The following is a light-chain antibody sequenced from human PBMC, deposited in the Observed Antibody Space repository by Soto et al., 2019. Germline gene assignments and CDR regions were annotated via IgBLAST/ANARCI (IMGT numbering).Light chain of an antibody. J-gene: IGKJ1*01. CDR3: QPYNSYSWT. CDR1: QIVSIW. V-gene: IGKV1-5*03. Sequence: IHMTHSPSTLSASVLYRVTITFLSIQIVSIWLSCYQQKRGEAPKLLIYDTSSLESGVPSRFDGSGSGTEITLTISSLQPDDFAIYYCQPYNSYSWTFGQGTKVDIK. CDR2: DTS.